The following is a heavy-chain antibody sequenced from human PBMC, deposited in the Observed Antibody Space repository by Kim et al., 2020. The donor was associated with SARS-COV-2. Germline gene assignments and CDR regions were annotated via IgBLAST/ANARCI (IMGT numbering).Heavy chain of an antibody. CDR3: ARHIVVVPAAIKEGVNWFDP. CDR2: IYYSGST. Sequence: SETLSLTCTVSGGSISSSSYYWGWIRQPPGKGLEWIGSIYYSGSTYYNPSLKSRVTISVDTSKNQFSLKLSSVTAADTAVYYCARHIVVVPAAIKEGVNWFDPWGQGTLVTVSS. D-gene: IGHD2-2*01. V-gene: IGHV4-39*01. J-gene: IGHJ5*02. CDR1: GGSISSSSYY.